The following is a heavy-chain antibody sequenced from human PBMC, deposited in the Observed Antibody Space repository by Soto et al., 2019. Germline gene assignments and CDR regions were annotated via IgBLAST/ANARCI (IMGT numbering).Heavy chain of an antibody. J-gene: IGHJ4*02. CDR2: ISYDGSNK. CDR3: ARSYDSSGYPLDY. CDR1: GFTFSSYA. Sequence: QVQLVESGGGVVQPGRSLRLSCEASGFTFSSYAMHWVRQAPGKGMEWVAVISYDGSNKYYADSVKGRFTISRDNSKNTLYLQMNSLRAEDTAVYYCARSYDSSGYPLDYWGQGTLVTVSS. V-gene: IGHV3-30-3*01. D-gene: IGHD3-22*01.